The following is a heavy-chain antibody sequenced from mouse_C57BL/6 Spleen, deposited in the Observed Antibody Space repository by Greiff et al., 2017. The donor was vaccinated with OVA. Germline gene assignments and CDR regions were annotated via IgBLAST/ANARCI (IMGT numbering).Heavy chain of an antibody. V-gene: IGHV1-80*01. Sequence: VQLQESGAELVKPGASVKISCKASGYAFSSYWMNWVKQRPGKGLEWIGQLSPGDGDTNYNGKFKGKATLTADKSSSTAYMQLSSLTSEDSAVYFCATGGYGSSQFAYWGQGTLVTVSA. CDR3: ATGGYGSSQFAY. CDR2: LSPGDGDT. J-gene: IGHJ3*01. D-gene: IGHD1-1*01. CDR1: GYAFSSYW.